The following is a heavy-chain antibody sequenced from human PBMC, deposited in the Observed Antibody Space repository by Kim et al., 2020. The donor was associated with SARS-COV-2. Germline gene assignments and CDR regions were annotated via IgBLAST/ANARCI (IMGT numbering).Heavy chain of an antibody. J-gene: IGHJ6*01. D-gene: IGHD2-15*01. CDR2: INXNTGNX. CDR1: GYTFTSYA. V-gene: IGHV7-4-1*01. Sequence: ASVKVSCKASGYTFTSYAMNWVRQAPGQGLEXXGWINXNTGNXTYAQGFTGRFVXXXDTXXSTXXXQIXXXKAXXTAVXXCAXXXEXXXVLXXXYY. CDR3: AXXXEXXXVLXXXYY.